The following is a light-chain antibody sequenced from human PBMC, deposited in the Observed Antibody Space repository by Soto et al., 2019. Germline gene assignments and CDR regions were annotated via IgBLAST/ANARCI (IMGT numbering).Light chain of an antibody. J-gene: IGKJ1*01. CDR2: GVS. V-gene: IGKV3-20*01. CDR1: QSVNSGY. Sequence: EIVLTQSPDTLSLSPGEGATLSCRASQSVNSGYIAWYRQKPGQAPKLLIFGVSTRATGIPDRFRGSGSGTDFTLTITRLEPEDFAVYFCHQYGFSTATCGQGTKVDVK. CDR3: HQYGFSTAT.